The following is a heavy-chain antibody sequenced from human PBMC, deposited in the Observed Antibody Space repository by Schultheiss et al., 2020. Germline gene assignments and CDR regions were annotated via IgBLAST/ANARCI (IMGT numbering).Heavy chain of an antibody. D-gene: IGHD3-3*01. Sequence: LSLTCAASGFSISTYWMSWVRQAPGKGLEWVANIKRDGTEKYFVDSVKGRFTLSRDNAKNSLYLRMNTLRAEDTAVYYCARGTYDFWSGYLDYWGQGTLVTVSS. J-gene: IGHJ4*02. CDR1: GFSISTYW. CDR3: ARGTYDFWSGYLDY. V-gene: IGHV3-7*01. CDR2: IKRDGTEK.